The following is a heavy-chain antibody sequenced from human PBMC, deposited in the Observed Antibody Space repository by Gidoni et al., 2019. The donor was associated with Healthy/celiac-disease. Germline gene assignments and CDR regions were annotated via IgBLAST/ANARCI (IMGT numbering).Heavy chain of an antibody. J-gene: IGHJ3*02. D-gene: IGHD3-10*01. CDR3: ARDAYGSGSWGDAFDI. V-gene: IGHV4-61*02. CDR1: GGPSRSGRYY. CDR2: IHTSGST. Sequence: QVQLQESGPGLVKPSQTLSLTRTASGGPSRSGRYYWSRIRQPAGKGLEWIGRIHTSGSTNYNPSLKSRVTISVDTSKNQFSLKLSSVTAADTAVYYCARDAYGSGSWGDAFDIWGQGTMVTVSS.